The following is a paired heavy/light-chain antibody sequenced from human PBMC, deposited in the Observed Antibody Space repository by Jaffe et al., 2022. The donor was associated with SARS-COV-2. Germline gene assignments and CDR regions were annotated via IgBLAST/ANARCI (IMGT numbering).Light chain of an antibody. CDR3: QQYDNLPQT. CDR2: DAS. V-gene: IGKV1-33*01. CDR1: QDISNY. J-gene: IGKJ2*01. Sequence: DIQMTQSPSSLSASVGDRVTITCQASQDISNYLNWYQQKPGKAPKLLIYDASNLETGVPSRFSGSGSGTDFTFTISSLQPEDIATYYCQQYDNLPQTFGQGTKLEIK.
Heavy chain of an antibody. V-gene: IGHV4-39*01. J-gene: IGHJ3*02. Sequence: QLQLQESGPGLVKPSETLSLTCTVSGGSISSSSYYWGWIRQPPGKGLEWIGSIYYSGSTYYNPSLKSRVTISVDTSKNQFSLKLSSVTAADTAVYYCARPTSRRYSSGWYASGAFDIWGQGTMVTVSS. CDR1: GGSISSSSYY. CDR2: IYYSGST. CDR3: ARPTSRRYSSGWYASGAFDI. D-gene: IGHD6-19*01.